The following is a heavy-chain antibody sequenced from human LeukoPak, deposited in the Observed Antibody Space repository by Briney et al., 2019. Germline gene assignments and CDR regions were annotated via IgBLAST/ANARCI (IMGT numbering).Heavy chain of an antibody. CDR3: ARGQPRRITFGGVIVMGY. Sequence: ASVKVSCKASGYTFTSYDINWVRQATGQGLEWVGWMNPNSGNTGYAQKFQGRVTMTRNTSISTAYMELSSLRSEDTAVYYCARGQPRRITFGGVIVMGYWGQGTLVTVSS. CDR2: MNPNSGNT. J-gene: IGHJ4*02. V-gene: IGHV1-8*01. CDR1: GYTFTSYD. D-gene: IGHD3-16*02.